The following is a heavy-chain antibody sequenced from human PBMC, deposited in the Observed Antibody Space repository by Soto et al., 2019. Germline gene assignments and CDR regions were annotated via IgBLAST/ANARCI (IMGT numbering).Heavy chain of an antibody. CDR3: TTEYDFWSGYYWTNFDY. Sequence: GGSLRLSCAASGFTFSNSGMSWVRQAPGKGLEWVGRIKSKTDGGTTDYAAPVKGRFTISRDDSKNTLYLQMNSLKTEDTAVYYCTTEYDFWSGYYWTNFDYWGQGTLVTVSS. CDR2: IKSKTDGGTT. V-gene: IGHV3-15*01. D-gene: IGHD3-3*01. J-gene: IGHJ4*02. CDR1: GFTFSNSG.